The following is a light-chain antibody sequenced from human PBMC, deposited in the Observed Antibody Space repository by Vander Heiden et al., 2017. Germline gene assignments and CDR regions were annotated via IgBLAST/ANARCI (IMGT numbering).Light chain of an antibody. CDR2: SNN. CDR1: LSNIGRNT. Sequence: QSVLTQPPSASGTPGQRVTISCSGSLSNIGRNTVNWYQHLPGTAPKLLINSNNQRPSGVPDRFSASKSGTSASLAISGLQSEDEAVYYCAAWDDSLNGLYVFGSGTKVTVL. CDR3: AAWDDSLNGLYV. V-gene: IGLV1-44*01. J-gene: IGLJ1*01.